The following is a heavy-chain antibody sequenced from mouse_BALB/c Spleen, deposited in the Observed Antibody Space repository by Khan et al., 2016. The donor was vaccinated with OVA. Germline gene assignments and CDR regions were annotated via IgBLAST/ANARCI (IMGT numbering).Heavy chain of an antibody. J-gene: IGHJ2*01. Sequence: EVELVESGGGLVKPGGSLKLSCAASGYAFSSYSMSWVRQTPEKRLEWVATITSGGSYTYYPDSVKGRSTISRDNATNTLYLQLSRLTSEDTAMYYCSSARNYYGSSFYFDYWGQGTTLTVSS. CDR2: ITSGGSYT. CDR3: SSARNYYGSSFYFDY. V-gene: IGHV5-6-4*01. CDR1: GYAFSSYS. D-gene: IGHD1-1*01.